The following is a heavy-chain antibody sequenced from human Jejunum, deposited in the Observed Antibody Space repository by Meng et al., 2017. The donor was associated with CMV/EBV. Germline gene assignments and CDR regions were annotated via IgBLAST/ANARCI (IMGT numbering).Heavy chain of an antibody. D-gene: IGHD3-10*01. Sequence: QVQLGESGGGVVHPGGSLRLSCAASGFSFSTYGMHWVRQAPGKGLEWVAFIQSDGSNEYYADSLKGRFTISRDNSKNTLSLQMNSLRPDDTAVYYCAKEVFGRSFFDYWGLGTLVTVSS. CDR2: IQSDGSNE. CDR3: AKEVFGRSFFDY. CDR1: GFSFSTYG. J-gene: IGHJ4*02. V-gene: IGHV3-30*02.